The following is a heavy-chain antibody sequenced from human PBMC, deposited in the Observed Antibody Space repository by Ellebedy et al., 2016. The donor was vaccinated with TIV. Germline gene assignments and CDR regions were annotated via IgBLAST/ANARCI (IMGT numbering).Heavy chain of an antibody. CDR2: IDPSDSYT. CDR3: ATSYYYDSSGYLEPDY. D-gene: IGHD3-22*01. CDR1: GYSFTSYW. J-gene: IGHJ4*02. Sequence: GESLKISXKGSGYSFTSYWISWVRQMPGKGLEWMGRIDPSDSYTNYSPSFQGHVTISADKSISTAYLQWSSLKASDTAMYYCATSYYYDSSGYLEPDYWGQGTLVTVSS. V-gene: IGHV5-10-1*01.